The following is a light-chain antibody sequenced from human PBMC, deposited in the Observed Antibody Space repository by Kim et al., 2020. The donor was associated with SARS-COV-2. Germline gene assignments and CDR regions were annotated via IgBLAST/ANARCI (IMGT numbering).Light chain of an antibody. V-gene: IGLV3-21*01. Sequence: APGKTASITCGRNDIGSKSVHWYQQRPGQAPVLVIYYDSDRPSGIPERFSGSNSGNTATLTISRVEAGDEADYYCQVWDRSSDHWVFGGGTQLTVL. J-gene: IGLJ3*02. CDR2: YDS. CDR1: DIGSKS. CDR3: QVWDRSSDHWV.